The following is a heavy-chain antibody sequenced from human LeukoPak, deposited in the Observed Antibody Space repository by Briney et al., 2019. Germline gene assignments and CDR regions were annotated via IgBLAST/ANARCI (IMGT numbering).Heavy chain of an antibody. D-gene: IGHD3-22*01. CDR1: GYTFTGYY. CDR3: ARGGPTYYYDSSGYYIY. Sequence: GASVTVSCKASGYTFTGYYMHWVRQAPGQGLEWMGWINPNSGGTNYAQKFQGRVTMTRDTSISTAYMELSRLRSDDTAVYYCARGGPTYYYDSSGYYIYWGQGTLVTVSS. J-gene: IGHJ4*02. V-gene: IGHV1-2*02. CDR2: INPNSGGT.